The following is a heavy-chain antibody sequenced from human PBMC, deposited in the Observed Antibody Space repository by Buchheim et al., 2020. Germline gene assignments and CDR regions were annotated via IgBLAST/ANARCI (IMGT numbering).Heavy chain of an antibody. V-gene: IGHV1-2*04. CDR2: INPNSGGT. CDR1: GYTFTGYY. Sequence: QVQLVQSGAEVKKPGASVKVSCKASGYTFTGYYMHWVRQAPGQGLEWMGWINPNSGGTNYAQKFQGWVTMTRDTSISTAYMELSRLRSDDTAVYYCARSGSRGYYDSSGYYSFPPDFDYWGQGTL. D-gene: IGHD3-22*01. CDR3: ARSGSRGYYDSSGYYSFPPDFDY. J-gene: IGHJ4*02.